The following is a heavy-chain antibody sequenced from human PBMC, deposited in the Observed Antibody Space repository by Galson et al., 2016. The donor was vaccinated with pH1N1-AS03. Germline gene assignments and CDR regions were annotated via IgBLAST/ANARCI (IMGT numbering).Heavy chain of an antibody. D-gene: IGHD2-15*01. V-gene: IGHV1-2*02. CDR3: ALLQGSATPGH. Sequence: SVKVSCKASGYTFTTYYVHWVRQAPGQGLEWVGWINPVSGETDYPQKFQDRVTLTRDKSISSAYVELSGLTFDDTAVYYCALLQGSATPGHWGQGTPVTVSS. CDR2: INPVSGET. CDR1: GYTFTTYY. J-gene: IGHJ4*03.